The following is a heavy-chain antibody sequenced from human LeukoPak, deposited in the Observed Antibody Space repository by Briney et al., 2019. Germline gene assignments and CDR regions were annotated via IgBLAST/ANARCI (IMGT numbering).Heavy chain of an antibody. CDR1: GFTFSSYA. CDR2: ISGSSGTT. Sequence: QSGGSLRLSCAASGFTFSSYAMSWVRQTPGKGPEWVAAISGSSGTTYYADSVKGRFTISRDNSKNTLYLQMNSLRAEDTAVYYCARVWEEDGAAFDYWGQGTLVTVSS. V-gene: IGHV3-23*01. D-gene: IGHD4-17*01. J-gene: IGHJ4*02. CDR3: ARVWEEDGAAFDY.